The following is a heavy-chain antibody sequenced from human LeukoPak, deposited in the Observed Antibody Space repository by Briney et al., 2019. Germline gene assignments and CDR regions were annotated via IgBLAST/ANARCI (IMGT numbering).Heavy chain of an antibody. V-gene: IGHV3-23*03. J-gene: IGHJ4*02. Sequence: GGSLRLSCEVSGFSSKTDHINWIRQPPGKGLEWVSGVDGTGTSTSYGDSVRGRFTISRDTSKDTIYLQMNSLRAEDAAVYYCARFTWGCRGGCCWGRGTLVTVSS. CDR2: VDGTGTST. CDR3: ARFTWGCRGGCC. D-gene: IGHD7-27*01. CDR1: GFSSKTDH.